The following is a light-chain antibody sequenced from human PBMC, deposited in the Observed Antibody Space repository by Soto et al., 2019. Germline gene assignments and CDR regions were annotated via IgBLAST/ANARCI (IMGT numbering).Light chain of an antibody. CDR1: QSVSSN. V-gene: IGKV3-15*01. J-gene: IGKJ4*01. Sequence: EIVMTQSPATLSVSPWERATLSCRASQSVSSNLVWYQQKPGQPPRLLIYGASSRATGIPVRFSGSGAGTDFTLTISRLEPEDFAVYYCQQRYNWPLTFGGGTRWIS. CDR2: GAS. CDR3: QQRYNWPLT.